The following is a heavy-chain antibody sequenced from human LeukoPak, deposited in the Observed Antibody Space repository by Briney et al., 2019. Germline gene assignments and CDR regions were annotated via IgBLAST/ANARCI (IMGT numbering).Heavy chain of an antibody. V-gene: IGHV3-53*01. J-gene: IGHJ4*02. CDR2: IYSGGDT. D-gene: IGHD2-2*02. Sequence: RSGGSLRLSCAASGFTVSSNYMGWVRQAPGKGLEWVSVIYSGGDTYYADSVKGRFTISRDNSKNTLYLQMNSLRAEDTAVYYCAKELISSAAIPYYDYWGQGTLVTVSS. CDR3: AKELISSAAIPYYDY. CDR1: GFTVSSNY.